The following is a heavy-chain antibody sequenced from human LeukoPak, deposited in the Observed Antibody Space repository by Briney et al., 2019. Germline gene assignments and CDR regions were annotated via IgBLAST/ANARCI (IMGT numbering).Heavy chain of an antibody. Sequence: GASVKVSCKASGGTFSSYAISWVRQAPGQGLEWMGGIIPIFGTANYAQKFQGRVTITADKSTSTAYMELRSLRSDDTAVYYCARDGLLWFGDNFDYWGQGTLVTVSS. J-gene: IGHJ4*02. CDR3: ARDGLLWFGDNFDY. V-gene: IGHV1-69*06. D-gene: IGHD3-10*01. CDR2: IIPIFGTA. CDR1: GGTFSSYA.